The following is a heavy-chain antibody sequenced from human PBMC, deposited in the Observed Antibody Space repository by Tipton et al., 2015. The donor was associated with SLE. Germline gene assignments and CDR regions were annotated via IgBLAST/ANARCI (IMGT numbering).Heavy chain of an antibody. V-gene: IGHV1-69*09. D-gene: IGHD6-19*01. Sequence: QVQLVQSGAEVKKPGSSVKVSCKASGGTFSSYTISWVRQAPGQGLEWMGWIIPILGIANYAQKLQGRVTITADKSTSTAYMELSSLRSEDTAVYYCARGSNQYISGWFRAFDISGQGTMVTVSS. CDR2: IIPILGIA. CDR1: GGTFSSYT. CDR3: ARGSNQYISGWFRAFDI. J-gene: IGHJ3*02.